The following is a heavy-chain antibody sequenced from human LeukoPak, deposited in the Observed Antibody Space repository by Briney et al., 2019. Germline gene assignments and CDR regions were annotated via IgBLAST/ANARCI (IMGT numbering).Heavy chain of an antibody. Sequence: ASVKVSCKASGYTYTGYYMHWVRQAPGQGLEWMGWINPNSGGTKYAQKFQGRVTMTRDTSISTAYMELSRLRSDDTAVYYCARVLWFEELFDYWGQGTLVTVSS. V-gene: IGHV1-2*02. CDR3: ARVLWFEELFDY. J-gene: IGHJ4*02. CDR2: INPNSGGT. CDR1: GYTYTGYY. D-gene: IGHD3-10*01.